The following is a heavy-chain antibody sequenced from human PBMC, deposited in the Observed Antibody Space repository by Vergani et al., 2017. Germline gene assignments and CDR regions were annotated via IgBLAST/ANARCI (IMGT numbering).Heavy chain of an antibody. Sequence: QVQLVQSGAEVKKPGASVKVSCKASGYTFTSYGISWVRQAPGQGLEWMGWISAYNGNTNYAQKFQGRVTITADKSTSTAYMELSSLRSEDTAVYYCARRVGATRGPLDYWGQGTLVTVSS. V-gene: IGHV1-18*01. CDR2: ISAYNGNT. CDR1: GYTFTSYG. J-gene: IGHJ4*02. D-gene: IGHD1-26*01. CDR3: ARRVGATRGPLDY.